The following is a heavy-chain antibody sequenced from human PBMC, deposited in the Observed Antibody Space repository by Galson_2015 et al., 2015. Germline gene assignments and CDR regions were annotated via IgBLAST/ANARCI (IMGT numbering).Heavy chain of an antibody. J-gene: IGHJ4*02. CDR1: GGTFSNYA. D-gene: IGHD2-15*01. Sequence: SVKVSCKASGGTFSNYAISWVRQAPGQGLEWMGGVVPTLATTNYAQNFQGIVTLTADDSTTTAYMELSSLRFEDTAVYYCARPRYCSGGYCHNNFDYWGKGTLVTVSS. CDR2: VVPTLATT. CDR3: ARPRYCSGGYCHNNFDY. V-gene: IGHV1-69*13.